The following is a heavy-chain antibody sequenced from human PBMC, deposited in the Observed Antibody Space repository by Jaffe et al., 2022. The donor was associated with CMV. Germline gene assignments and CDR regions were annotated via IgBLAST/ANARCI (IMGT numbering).Heavy chain of an antibody. Sequence: EVQLLESGGGLVQPGGSLRLSCAASGFTFSNYAMSWVRQAPGGGLEWVSGIGGSDGSTYYADSVKGRFTVSRDNSDNTLYLHMSSLTAEDTAFYYCAKRDDSSDYPYYFDSWGQGTLVTVSS. CDR2: IGGSDGST. J-gene: IGHJ4*02. CDR1: GFTFSNYA. V-gene: IGHV3-23*01. D-gene: IGHD3-22*01. CDR3: AKRDDSSDYPYYFDS.